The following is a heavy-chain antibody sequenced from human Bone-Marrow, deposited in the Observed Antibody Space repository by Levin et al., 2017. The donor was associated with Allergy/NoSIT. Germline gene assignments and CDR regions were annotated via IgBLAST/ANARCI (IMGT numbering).Heavy chain of an antibody. D-gene: IGHD3-10*01. CDR1: GFTFDDSG. V-gene: IGHV3-20*04. CDR3: ARDRGGFGDLLYFFDS. CDR2: ITWNAVTT. J-gene: IGHJ4*02. Sequence: SGGSLRLSCAASGFTFDDSGMSWVRQVPGKGLEWVSSITWNAVTTDYADSVKGRFTISRDNAKNSLYLQMNSLRAEDTAIYYCARDRGGFGDLLYFFDSLGQGTLVTVSS.